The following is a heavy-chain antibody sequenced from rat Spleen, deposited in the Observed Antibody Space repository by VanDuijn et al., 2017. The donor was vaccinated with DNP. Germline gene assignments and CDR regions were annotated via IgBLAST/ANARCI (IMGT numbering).Heavy chain of an antibody. D-gene: IGHD1-9*01. CDR3: AKVRTTGIPGFAY. V-gene: IGHV5-58*01. CDR2: IISSGGST. CDR1: GFTFRGYW. J-gene: IGHJ3*01. Sequence: EVQLVESGGDLVQPGRSLIVSCVASGFTFRGYWMAWIRQVPGKGLEWVAAIISSGGSTYYPNSVKGRFTISRDNAENTVYLQMNSLRSEDTATYYCAKVRTTGIPGFAYWGQGTLVTVSS.